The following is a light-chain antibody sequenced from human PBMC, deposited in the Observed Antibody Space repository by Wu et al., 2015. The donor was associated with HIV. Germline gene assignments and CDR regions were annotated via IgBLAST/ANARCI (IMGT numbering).Light chain of an antibody. V-gene: IGKV3D-20*02. Sequence: RASQSVSSTYLAWYQPETLGHGSHGSSIXGASSRATGIPARFSGSGSGTDFTLTISSLEPEDFAVYYCQQRSNWPPVFTFGPGTKVDIK. CDR1: QSVSSTY. CDR2: GAS. J-gene: IGKJ3*01. CDR3: QQRSNWPPVFT.